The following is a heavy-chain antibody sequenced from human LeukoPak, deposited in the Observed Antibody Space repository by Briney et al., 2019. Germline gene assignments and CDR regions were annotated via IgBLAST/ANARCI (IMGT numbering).Heavy chain of an antibody. CDR3: ARAPYDFWGGYLYYFDY. CDR2: IIPILGIA. J-gene: IGHJ4*02. D-gene: IGHD3-3*01. Sequence: ASVKVSCKASGGTFSSYAISWVRQAPGQGLEWMGRIIPILGIANYAQKFQGRVTITADKSTSTAYMELSSLRSEDTAVYYCARAPYDFWGGYLYYFDYWGQGTLVTVSS. V-gene: IGHV1-69*04. CDR1: GGTFSSYA.